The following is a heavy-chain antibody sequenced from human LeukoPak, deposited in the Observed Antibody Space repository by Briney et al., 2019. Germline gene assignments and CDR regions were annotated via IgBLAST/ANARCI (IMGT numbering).Heavy chain of an antibody. CDR1: GYTFSGYY. J-gene: IGHJ4*02. D-gene: IGHD3-22*01. Sequence: ASVKVSCKASGYTFSGYYMHWVRQAPGQGLEWMGWINPNSGGTNYAQKFQGRVTMTRDTSISTAYMELSRLRSDDMAVYYCARSPRDSSGYYPFWGQGTLVTVSS. CDR2: INPNSGGT. V-gene: IGHV1-2*02. CDR3: ARSPRDSSGYYPF.